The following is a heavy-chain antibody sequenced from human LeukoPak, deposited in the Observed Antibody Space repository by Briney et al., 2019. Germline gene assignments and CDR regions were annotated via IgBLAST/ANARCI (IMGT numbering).Heavy chain of an antibody. V-gene: IGHV3-15*01. D-gene: IGHD3-10*01. CDR2: IRSKTDYGTT. CDR1: GFSFSNAW. Sequence: GGSLRLSCAASGFSFSNAWMNWVRQAAGKGLEWVGRIRSKTDYGTTDYTVPVKGRFTISRDDSKNTLYLQMNSLKTEDTAVYYCATREFRYYGSGTYPVAFDIWGQGTMVTVSS. J-gene: IGHJ3*02. CDR3: ATREFRYYGSGTYPVAFDI.